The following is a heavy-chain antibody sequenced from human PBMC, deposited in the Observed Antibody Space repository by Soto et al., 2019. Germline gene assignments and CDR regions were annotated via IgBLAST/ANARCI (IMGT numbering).Heavy chain of an antibody. Sequence: GGSLRLSCAASGFTFSSYAMSWVRQAPGKGLEWVSASSGSGDSTYYADSVKGRFTISRDNSKNTLYLQMNSLRAEDTAVYYCAKILVPGIAVAGPYYDYYYIDVWGKGTTVTVSS. CDR1: GFTFSSYA. V-gene: IGHV3-23*01. CDR3: AKILVPGIAVAGPYYDYYYIDV. J-gene: IGHJ6*03. D-gene: IGHD6-19*01. CDR2: SSGSGDST.